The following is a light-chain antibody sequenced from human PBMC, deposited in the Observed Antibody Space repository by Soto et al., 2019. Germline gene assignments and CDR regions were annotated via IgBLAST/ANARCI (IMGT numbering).Light chain of an antibody. CDR3: QHYNAWPLT. J-gene: IGKJ4*01. V-gene: IGKV3-15*01. CDR2: LAS. Sequence: EIVMTQSTATLSVSPGERATLSCRASQTIYNNLAWYQQKPGRAPRLVIYLASTRAAGIPARFSGSGSGTEFTLTISSLQSEDFAVYYCQHYNAWPLTFGGGTKVEIK. CDR1: QTIYNN.